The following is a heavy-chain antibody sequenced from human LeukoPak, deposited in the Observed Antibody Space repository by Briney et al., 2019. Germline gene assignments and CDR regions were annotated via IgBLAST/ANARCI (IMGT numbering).Heavy chain of an antibody. Sequence: GGSLRLSCAASGFTFSSYGMHWVRQAPGKGLEWVAFIRYDGSNKYYADSVKGRFTISRDNSKNTLYLQMNSLRAEDTAVYYCAKDYDFWSGDPHYYYYMDVWGKGTTVTVSS. CDR2: IRYDGSNK. J-gene: IGHJ6*03. D-gene: IGHD3-3*01. V-gene: IGHV3-30*02. CDR3: AKDYDFWSGDPHYYYYMDV. CDR1: GFTFSSYG.